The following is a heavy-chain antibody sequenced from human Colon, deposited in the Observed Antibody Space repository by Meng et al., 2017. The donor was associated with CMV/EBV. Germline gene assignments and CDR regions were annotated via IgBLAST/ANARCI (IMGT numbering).Heavy chain of an antibody. CDR2: IIRSGNN. CDR3: ARDLTVVRGVLDY. CDR1: GGSSSSSNW. D-gene: IGHD3-10*01. J-gene: IGHJ4*02. Sequence: AVAGGSSSSSNWWSWVRQPPGKGLEWVGEIIRSGNNNYNPSLKSRVTISVDKSRNQFSLKLSPVTAADTAVYYCARDLTVVRGVLDYWSQGTLVTVSS. V-gene: IGHV4-4*02.